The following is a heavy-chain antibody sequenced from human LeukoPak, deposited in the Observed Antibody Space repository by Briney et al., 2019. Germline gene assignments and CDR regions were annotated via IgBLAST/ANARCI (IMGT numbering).Heavy chain of an antibody. CDR3: ARKEIDYGGNSGAFDI. Sequence: SETLSLTCTVSGGSISTYYWSWIRQPPGKGLEWIGYIYYTGSTNYNPSLKSRVTISVDTSKNQFSLKLSSVTAADTAVYYCARKEIDYGGNSGAFDIWGQGTMVAVSS. CDR2: IYYTGST. J-gene: IGHJ3*02. V-gene: IGHV4-59*12. D-gene: IGHD4-23*01. CDR1: GGSISTYY.